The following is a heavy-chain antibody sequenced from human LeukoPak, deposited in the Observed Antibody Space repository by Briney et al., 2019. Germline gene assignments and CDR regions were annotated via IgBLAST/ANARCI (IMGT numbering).Heavy chain of an antibody. CDR1: GFTFSSYG. Sequence: GGSLRLSCATSGFTFSSYGMSWVRQAPGKGLEWVAVISGDGTRTYYVDSVKGRFTISRVKSKNTLYLRMSSLRAEDTAVYYCARDLRDTDESFAYWGQGVLVTV. V-gene: IGHV3-23*01. D-gene: IGHD5-18*01. J-gene: IGHJ4*02. CDR2: ISGDGTRT. CDR3: ARDLRDTDESFAY.